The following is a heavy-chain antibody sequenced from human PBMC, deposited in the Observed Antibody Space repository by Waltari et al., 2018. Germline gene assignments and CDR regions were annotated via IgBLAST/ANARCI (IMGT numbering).Heavy chain of an antibody. D-gene: IGHD1-1*01. V-gene: IGHV4-34*01. CDR2: INHSGST. CDR1: GGSFSGYY. Sequence: QVQLQQWGAGLLKPSETLSLTCAVYGGSFSGYYWSWIRQPPGKGLEWIGEINHSGSTNYNPSLKSRVTISVDTSKNQFSLKLSSVTAADTAVYYCARARGVRRPFDYWGQGTLVTVSS. J-gene: IGHJ4*02. CDR3: ARARGVRRPFDY.